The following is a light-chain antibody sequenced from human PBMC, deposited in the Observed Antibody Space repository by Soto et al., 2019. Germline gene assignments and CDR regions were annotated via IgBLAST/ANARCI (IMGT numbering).Light chain of an antibody. J-gene: IGLJ2*01. CDR2: QDS. CDR1: KLGDKY. Sequence: SYELTQPPSVSVSPGQTASITCSGDKLGDKYACWYQQKPGQSPVLVIYQDSKRPSGIPERFSGSNSGNTATLTISGTQAMDEADYYCQAWDSSPGDVVFGGGTKVTVL. CDR3: QAWDSSPGDVV. V-gene: IGLV3-1*01.